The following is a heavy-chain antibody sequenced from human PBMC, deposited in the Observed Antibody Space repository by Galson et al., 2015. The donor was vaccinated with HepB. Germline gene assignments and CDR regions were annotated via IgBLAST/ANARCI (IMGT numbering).Heavy chain of an antibody. CDR2: IWDDGSNK. CDR3: ARPSTVEMATIGDYFDY. Sequence: SLRLSCAASGFTFSSYGMHWVRQAPGKGLEWVAFIWDDGSNKYYADSVRGRFTISRDNSKNTLYLQMNSLRAEDTAVYYCARPSTVEMATIGDYFDYWGQGTLVTVSS. V-gene: IGHV3-33*01. D-gene: IGHD5-24*01. CDR1: GFTFSSYG. J-gene: IGHJ4*02.